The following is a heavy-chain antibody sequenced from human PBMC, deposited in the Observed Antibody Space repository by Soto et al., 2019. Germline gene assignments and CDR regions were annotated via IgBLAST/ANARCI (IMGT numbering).Heavy chain of an antibody. D-gene: IGHD2-2*01. Sequence: GESLKISCKGSGYSFTSYWIGWVRQMPGKGLEWMGIIYPGDSDTRYSPSFQGQVTISADKSIGTAYLQWSSLKASDTAMYYCARLLGYCSSTSCRRYGMDVWGQGTTVTVSS. V-gene: IGHV5-51*01. CDR1: GYSFTSYW. CDR2: IYPGDSDT. J-gene: IGHJ6*02. CDR3: ARLLGYCSSTSCRRYGMDV.